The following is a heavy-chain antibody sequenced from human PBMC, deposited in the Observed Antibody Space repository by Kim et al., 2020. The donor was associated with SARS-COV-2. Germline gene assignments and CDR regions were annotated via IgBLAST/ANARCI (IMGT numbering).Heavy chain of an antibody. D-gene: IGHD1-26*01. CDR3: ASLRLGVGAPDY. CDR1: GFTFSSYE. J-gene: IGHJ4*02. V-gene: IGHV3-48*03. Sequence: GGSLRLSCAASGFTFSSYEMNWVRQAPGKGLEWVSYISSSGSTIYYADSVKGRFTISRDNAKNSLYLQMNSLRAEDTAVYYCASLRLGVGAPDYWGQGTLVTVSS. CDR2: ISSSGSTI.